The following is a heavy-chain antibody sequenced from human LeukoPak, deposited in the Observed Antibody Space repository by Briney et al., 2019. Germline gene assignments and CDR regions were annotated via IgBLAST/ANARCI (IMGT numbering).Heavy chain of an antibody. V-gene: IGHV4-59*01. J-gene: IGHJ4*02. Sequence: PSETLSLTCTVSGGSISSYYWSWIRQPPGKGLEWIGYIYYSGSTNYNPSLKSRDTISVDTSKNQFSLKLSSVTAADTAVYYCARDLLSGRGAIDCWGQGTLVTVSS. CDR1: GGSISSYY. D-gene: IGHD2-15*01. CDR2: IYYSGST. CDR3: ARDLLSGRGAIDC.